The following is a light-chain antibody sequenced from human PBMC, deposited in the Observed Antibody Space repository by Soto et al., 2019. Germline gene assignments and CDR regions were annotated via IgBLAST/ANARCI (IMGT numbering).Light chain of an antibody. V-gene: IGKV1-5*01. CDR2: DAS. Sequence: DIQMTQSPATLSASVGERVTITCRASQSVRSWLAWYQQKPGTAPKLLIFDASRLESGVPSRFSGSASGTEFTLTISSLQPDDFATYYCQQYDNYPLTFXGGTKVDIK. J-gene: IGKJ4*01. CDR1: QSVRSW. CDR3: QQYDNYPLT.